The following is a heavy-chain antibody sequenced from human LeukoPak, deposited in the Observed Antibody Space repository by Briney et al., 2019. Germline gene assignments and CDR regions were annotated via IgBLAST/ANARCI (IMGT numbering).Heavy chain of an antibody. J-gene: IGHJ6*03. CDR3: VRVMGYCSDGSCYPRGVGYYYMDV. D-gene: IGHD2-15*01. CDR2: INRSSGDT. Sequence: GGSLRLSCAASGFTFSSYEMNWVRQAPGKGLEWVSGINRSSGDTGYADSVKGRFTISRDNAKNSLYLQMNSLRAEDTALYYCVRVMGYCSDGSCYPRGVGYYYMDVWGKGTTVTIS. CDR1: GFTFSSYE. V-gene: IGHV3-20*04.